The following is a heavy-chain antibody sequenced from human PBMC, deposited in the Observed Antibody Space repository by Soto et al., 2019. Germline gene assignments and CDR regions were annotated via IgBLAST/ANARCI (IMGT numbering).Heavy chain of an antibody. CDR1: GFAFSTHA. CDR2: FSGTGGNI. J-gene: IGHJ6*02. D-gene: IGHD1-26*01. V-gene: IGHV3-23*01. CDR3: AKDPPWTVGPLAMDV. Sequence: EVQLLESGGGLVQPGGSLRLSCVASGFAFSTHAMSWVRQAPGKGLEWVSTFSGTGGNIYYAESVKGRLTISRDDSKNTLYLQMDSLRVEDTAVYYCAKDPPWTVGPLAMDVWGQGTTVTVSS.